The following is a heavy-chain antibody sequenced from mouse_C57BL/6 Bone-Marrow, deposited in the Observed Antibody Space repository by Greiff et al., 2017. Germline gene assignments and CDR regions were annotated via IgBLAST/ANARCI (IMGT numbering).Heavy chain of an antibody. CDR3: ARESMTFDY. Sequence: EVQLVESGGDLVKPGGSLKLSCAASGFTFSSYGMSWVRQTPDKRLEWVATISSGGSYTYYPDSVKGRFTISRDNAKNTLYLQMSSLKSEDTAMYYCARESMTFDYWGQGTTLTVSS. J-gene: IGHJ2*01. D-gene: IGHD2-3*01. V-gene: IGHV5-6*01. CDR1: GFTFSSYG. CDR2: ISSGGSYT.